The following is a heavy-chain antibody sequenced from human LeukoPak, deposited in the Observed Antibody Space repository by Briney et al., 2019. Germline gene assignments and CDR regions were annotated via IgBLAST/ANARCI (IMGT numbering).Heavy chain of an antibody. CDR1: GDSITSHDY. CDR3: ARTAIHVHSGSYFDS. CDR2: IYSTGRT. D-gene: IGHD1-26*01. Sequence: PSETLSLTCTVSGDSITSHDYWSWIRHPAGQGLEWIGRIYSTGRTHYNPPLKSRVTMFVGTSKKAFPLELSSVTAGDTGVYYCARTAIHVHSGSYFDSWGQETLVAVSS. J-gene: IGHJ4*02. V-gene: IGHV4-4*07.